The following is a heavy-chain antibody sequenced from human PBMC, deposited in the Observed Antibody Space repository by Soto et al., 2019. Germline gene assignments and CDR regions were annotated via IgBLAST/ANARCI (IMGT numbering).Heavy chain of an antibody. CDR3: ARGRGMDV. CDR2: MKQDGSET. V-gene: IGHV3-7*01. J-gene: IGHJ6*02. CDR1: GFTFSSYW. Sequence: EVQVVESGGGLVQPGGSLRLSCAASGFTFSSYWMTWVRQAPGKGLEWVANMKQDGSETYYVDSVKGRFTISRDNAKNSLYLQMTRLRAEDTAVYFCARGRGMDVWGQGTTVTVSS.